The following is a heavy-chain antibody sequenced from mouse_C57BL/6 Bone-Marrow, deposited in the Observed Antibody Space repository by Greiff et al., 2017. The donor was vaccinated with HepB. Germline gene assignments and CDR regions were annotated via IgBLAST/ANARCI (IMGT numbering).Heavy chain of an antibody. CDR3: ARDYYGISDYFDY. CDR2: ISGGGGNT. V-gene: IGHV5-9*01. J-gene: IGHJ2*01. D-gene: IGHD1-1*01. Sequence: EVQGVESGGGLVKPGGSLKLSCAASGFTFSSYTMSWVRQTPEKRLEWVATISGGGGNTYYPDSVKGRFTISRDNAKNTLYLQMSSLRSEDTALYYCARDYYGISDYFDYWGQGTTLTVSS. CDR1: GFTFSSYT.